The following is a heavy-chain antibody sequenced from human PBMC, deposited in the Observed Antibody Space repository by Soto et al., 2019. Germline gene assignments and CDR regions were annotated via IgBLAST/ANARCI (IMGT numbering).Heavy chain of an antibody. CDR1: GGSVSSGSYY. V-gene: IGHV4-61*01. CDR3: ARVPREQGLKYYFDY. CDR2: IYYSGST. J-gene: IGHJ4*02. Sequence: QVQLQESGPGLVKPSETLSLTCTVSGGSVSSGSYYWSWIRQPPGKGLEWIGYIYYSGSTKYNPSLQSRVTISVDTSKNQFSLKLSSVTAADTAVYYCARVPREQGLKYYFDYWGQGTLGHVSS. D-gene: IGHD6-25*01.